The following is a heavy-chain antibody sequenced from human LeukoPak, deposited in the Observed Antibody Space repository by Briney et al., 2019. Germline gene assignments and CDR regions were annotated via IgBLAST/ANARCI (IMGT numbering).Heavy chain of an antibody. CDR2: ISAYNGNT. CDR3: ARAISTASSLFAY. CDR1: SYSFPSYA. Sequence: ASVKVSCKASSYSFPSYAITWVRQAPGQGLEWMGWISAYNGNTNYAQKFQGRVTMTTDTSTSTAYMELRSLRSDDTALYYCARAISTASSLFAYWGQGTLVTVSS. D-gene: IGHD2-8*02. V-gene: IGHV1-18*01. J-gene: IGHJ4*02.